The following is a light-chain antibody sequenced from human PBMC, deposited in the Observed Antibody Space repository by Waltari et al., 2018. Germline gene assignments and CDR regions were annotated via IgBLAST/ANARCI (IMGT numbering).Light chain of an antibody. CDR2: WAS. V-gene: IGKV4-1*01. J-gene: IGKJ4*01. CDR3: QQYYGSPFT. CDR1: QSVFYSPNNKNY. Sequence: IVLTPSPDSLAVPLGERATIHCKSSQSVFYSPNNKNYLSWYQQKPGQPPKLLIYWASTRESGVPDRFSGSGSGTDVTLTSSRLQAEDVALYFCQQYYGSPFTFGGGTKVEIK.